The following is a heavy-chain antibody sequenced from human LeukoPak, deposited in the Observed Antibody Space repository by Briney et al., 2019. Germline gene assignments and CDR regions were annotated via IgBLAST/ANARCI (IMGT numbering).Heavy chain of an antibody. D-gene: IGHD3-10*01. V-gene: IGHV4-61*02. CDR2: IYISGST. CDR3: ARDARDYYGSGSQNDAFDI. Sequence: SETLSLTCTVSGGSVSSGTYYWTWIRQPAGKGLEWIGRIYISGSTNFDPSLKSRVSISLDTSQNQFSLKLSSVTAADTAVYYCARDARDYYGSGSQNDAFDIWGQGTMVTVSS. CDR1: GGSVSSGTYY. J-gene: IGHJ3*02.